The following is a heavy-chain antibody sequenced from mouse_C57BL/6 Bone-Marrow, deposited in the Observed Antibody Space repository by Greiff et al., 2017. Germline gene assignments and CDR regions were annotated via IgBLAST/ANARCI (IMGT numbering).Heavy chain of an antibody. V-gene: IGHV5-9-1*02. Sequence: EVQVVESGEGLVKPGGSLKLSCAASGFTFSSYALSWVRQTPEKRLEWVAYISSGGDYIYYADTVKGRFTISRDNARNTLYLQMSSLKSEDTAMYYCTKATRYFDVWGTGTTVTVSS. CDR2: ISSGGDYI. D-gene: IGHD6-1*01. CDR1: GFTFSSYA. CDR3: TKATRYFDV. J-gene: IGHJ1*03.